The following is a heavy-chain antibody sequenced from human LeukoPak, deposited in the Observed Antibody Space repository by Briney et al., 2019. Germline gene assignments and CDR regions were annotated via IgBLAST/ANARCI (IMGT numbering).Heavy chain of an antibody. Sequence: GGSLRLSCVVSGFRFSSYWMNWVRQAPGKGLEWVSSISSSSSYIYYADSVKGRFTISRDNAKNSLYLQMNSLRAEDTAVYYCARDGGTIFGVVPYYWGQGTLVTVSS. CDR1: GFRFSSYW. CDR3: ARDGGTIFGVVPYY. J-gene: IGHJ4*02. V-gene: IGHV3-21*01. D-gene: IGHD3-3*01. CDR2: ISSSSSYI.